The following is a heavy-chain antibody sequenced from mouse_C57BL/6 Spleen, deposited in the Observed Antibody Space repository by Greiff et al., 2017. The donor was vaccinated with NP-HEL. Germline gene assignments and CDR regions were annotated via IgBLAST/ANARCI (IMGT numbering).Heavy chain of an antibody. Sequence: VQLKESGAELARPGASVKLSCKASGYTFTSYGISWVKQRTGQGLEWIGEIYPRSGNTYYNEKFKGKATLTADKSSSTAYMELRSLTSEDSAVYFCARYDYDNYYAMDYWGQGTSVTVSS. CDR1: GYTFTSYG. CDR2: IYPRSGNT. J-gene: IGHJ4*01. V-gene: IGHV1-81*01. D-gene: IGHD2-4*01. CDR3: ARYDYDNYYAMDY.